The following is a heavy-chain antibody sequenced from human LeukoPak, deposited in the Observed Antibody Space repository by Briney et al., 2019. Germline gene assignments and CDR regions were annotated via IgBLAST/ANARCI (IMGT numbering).Heavy chain of an antibody. CDR2: ISWDGDST. D-gene: IGHD6-19*01. V-gene: IGHV3-43*01. Sequence: GGSLRLSCAASGSTFDDYTMHWVRQGPGKGLEWVSLISWDGDSTYYADSVKGRFTISRDNSKNSLYLQMNSLRTEDTALYYCAKGPAILVAGHPDYWGQGTLVTVSS. J-gene: IGHJ4*02. CDR3: AKGPAILVAGHPDY. CDR1: GSTFDDYT.